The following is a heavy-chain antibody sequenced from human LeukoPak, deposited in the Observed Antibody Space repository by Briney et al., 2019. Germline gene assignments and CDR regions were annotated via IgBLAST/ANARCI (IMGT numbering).Heavy chain of an antibody. D-gene: IGHD3-3*01. CDR3: ARVYDFWSGYLVDP. J-gene: IGHJ5*02. CDR1: GGSISSGDYY. Sequence: SETLSLTCTVSGGSISSGDYYWSWIRQPPGKGLEWIGYIYYSGSTYYNPSLKSRVTISVDTSKNQFSLKLSSVTAADTAVYYCARVYDFWSGYLVDPRGQGTLVTVSS. CDR2: IYYSGST. V-gene: IGHV4-30-4*08.